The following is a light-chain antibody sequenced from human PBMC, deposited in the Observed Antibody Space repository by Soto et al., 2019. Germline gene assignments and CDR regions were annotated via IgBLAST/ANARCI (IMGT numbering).Light chain of an antibody. J-gene: IGLJ2*01. V-gene: IGLV2-14*01. CDR1: SNDVGAYNY. CDR2: EVT. CDR3: YSYTTTNTWL. Sequence: QSALTQPASMSGSPGQSITISCAGTSNDVGAYNYVSWYQHHPGQAPKLMIYEVTNRPSGVSPRFSGSKSGNTASLIISGLQAEDEAHYYCYSYTTTNTWLFGGGTKLT.